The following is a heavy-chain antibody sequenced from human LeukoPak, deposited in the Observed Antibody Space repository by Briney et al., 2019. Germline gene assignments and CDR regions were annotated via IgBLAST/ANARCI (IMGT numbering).Heavy chain of an antibody. Sequence: GASVKVSCKASGYTFTSYGISWVRQAPGQGLEWMGWISAYNGNTNYAQKLQGRVTMTTDTSTSTAYMELRSLRSDDTAVYYCARHTKTWFGPEMYYFDYWGQGTLVTVSS. D-gene: IGHD3-10*01. CDR1: GYTFTSYG. J-gene: IGHJ4*02. CDR3: ARHTKTWFGPEMYYFDY. CDR2: ISAYNGNT. V-gene: IGHV1-18*01.